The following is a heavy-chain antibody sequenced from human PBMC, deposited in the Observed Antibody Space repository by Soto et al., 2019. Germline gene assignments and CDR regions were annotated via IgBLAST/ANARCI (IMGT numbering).Heavy chain of an antibody. CDR1: GFTFSSYG. V-gene: IGHV3-33*01. J-gene: IGHJ6*02. CDR3: ARDTGYYYYGMDV. CDR2: IWCDGSNK. Sequence: GGSVRLSXAASGFTFSSYGMHWVRQAPGKGLAWVAVIWCDGSNKYYADSVEGRFTISRDNSKNTLYLQMNSLRAEDTAVYYCARDTGYYYYGMDVWGQGTTVTVSS. D-gene: IGHD2-8*02.